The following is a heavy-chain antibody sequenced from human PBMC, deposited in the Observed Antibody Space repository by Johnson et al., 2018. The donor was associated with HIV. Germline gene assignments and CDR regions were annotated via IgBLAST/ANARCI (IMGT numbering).Heavy chain of an antibody. D-gene: IGHD2-21*02. Sequence: QVQLVESGGGVVQPGRSLRLSCTASGFTFSSYGMHWVRQAPGKGLEWVAGIWYDGSNKYYADSVKGRFTISRDSSKNTRHLQMNILDAEDTAMYYCARLRQEANCGADCHWAIWGQGTMVTVSS. V-gene: IGHV3-33*01. CDR1: GFTFSSYG. J-gene: IGHJ3*02. CDR2: IWYDGSNK. CDR3: ARLRQEANCGADCHWAI.